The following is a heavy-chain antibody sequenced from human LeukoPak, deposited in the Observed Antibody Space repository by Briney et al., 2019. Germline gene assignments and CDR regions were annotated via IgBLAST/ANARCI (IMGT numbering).Heavy chain of an antibody. CDR3: AKDYLAIYYDFWSGYSYYFDY. Sequence: PGGSLRLSCAASGFTFSSYGMHWVRQAQGKGLEWVAFIRYDGSNKYYADSVKGRFTISRDNSKNTLYLQMNSLRAEDTAVYYCAKDYLAIYYDFWSGYSYYFDYWGQGTLVTVSS. D-gene: IGHD3-3*01. CDR2: IRYDGSNK. J-gene: IGHJ4*02. V-gene: IGHV3-30*02. CDR1: GFTFSSYG.